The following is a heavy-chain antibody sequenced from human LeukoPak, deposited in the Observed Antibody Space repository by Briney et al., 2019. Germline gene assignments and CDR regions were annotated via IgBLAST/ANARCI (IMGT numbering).Heavy chain of an antibody. Sequence: SETLSLTCTVPGGSIRSYYWNWIRQAPGKGLEWVGFISYSGYTSYSPSLKSRVAISVDTAKSQFSLRLNSMTAADTAIYYCARGRNDNGGMFFDSWAQGNLVTVSS. J-gene: IGHJ4*02. V-gene: IGHV4-59*01. CDR3: ARGRNDNGGMFFDS. CDR2: ISYSGYT. CDR1: GGSIRSYY. D-gene: IGHD4-23*01.